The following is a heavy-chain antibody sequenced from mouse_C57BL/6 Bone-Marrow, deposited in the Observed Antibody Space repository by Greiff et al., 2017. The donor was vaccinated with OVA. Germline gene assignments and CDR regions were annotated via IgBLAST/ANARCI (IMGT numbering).Heavy chain of an antibody. Sequence: EVQGVESGGGLVKPGGSLKLSCAASGFTFSSYTMSWVRQTPEKRLEWVATISGGGGNTYYPDRVKGRFTISRDTAKTTLYLQMSSLRSEDTALYDCARPVYYYGPAWFAYWGQGTLVTVSA. D-gene: IGHD1-1*01. J-gene: IGHJ3*01. CDR2: ISGGGGNT. CDR3: ARPVYYYGPAWFAY. CDR1: GFTFSSYT. V-gene: IGHV5-9*01.